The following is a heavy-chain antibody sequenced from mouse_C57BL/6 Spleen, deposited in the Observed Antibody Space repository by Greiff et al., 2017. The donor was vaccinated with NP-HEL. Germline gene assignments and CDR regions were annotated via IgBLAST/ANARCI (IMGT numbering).Heavy chain of an antibody. D-gene: IGHD1-1*01. Sequence: VQLQQSGPELVKPGASVKISCKASGYTFTDYYMNWVKQSHGKSLEWIGDINPNNGGTSYNQKFKGKATLTVDKSSSTAYMELRSLTSEDSAVYYCARPLFYGSSSVAYWGQGTLVTVSA. CDR1: GYTFTDYY. CDR2: INPNNGGT. V-gene: IGHV1-26*01. J-gene: IGHJ3*01. CDR3: ARPLFYGSSSVAY.